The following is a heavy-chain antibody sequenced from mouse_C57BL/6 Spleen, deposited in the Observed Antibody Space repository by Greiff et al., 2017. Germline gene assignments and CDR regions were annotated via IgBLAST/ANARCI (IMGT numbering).Heavy chain of an antibody. CDR3: ARWPSTTVVAEPRDY. CDR1: GYAFSSYW. J-gene: IGHJ2*01. D-gene: IGHD1-1*01. Sequence: QVQLQQSGAELVKPGASVKISCKASGYAFSSYWMNWVKQRPGKGLEWIGQIYPGDGDTNYNGKFKGKATLTADKSSSTAYRQLSSLTSEDSAVYFCARWPSTTVVAEPRDYWGQGTTLTVSS. CDR2: IYPGDGDT. V-gene: IGHV1-80*01.